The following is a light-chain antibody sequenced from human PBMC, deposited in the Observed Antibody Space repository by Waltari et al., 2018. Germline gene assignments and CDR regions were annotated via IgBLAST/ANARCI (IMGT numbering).Light chain of an antibody. CDR3: CSYAGSAISV. CDR2: DVN. CDR1: TSDVGKYNL. Sequence: QSALTQTAAVSGSPGQSITISCTGTTSDVGKYNLVSWYQQHPGKAPTLITYDVNKRPSGVSNRFSGSKSGNTASLTISGLQAADEAEYYCCSYAGSAISVFGGGTKLTVL. J-gene: IGLJ3*02. V-gene: IGLV2-23*02.